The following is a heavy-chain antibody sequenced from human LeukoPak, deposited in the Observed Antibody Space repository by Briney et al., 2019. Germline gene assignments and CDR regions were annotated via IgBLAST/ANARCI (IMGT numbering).Heavy chain of an antibody. CDR3: ARERTKYGDYYYYGMDV. CDR2: ISYDGSNK. Sequence: PGGSLRLSCAASGFTFSSYAMHWVRQAPGKGLEWVAVISYDGSNKYYADSVKGRFTISRDNSKNTLYLQMNSLRAEDTAVYYCARERTKYGDYYYYGMDVWGQGTTVTVSS. D-gene: IGHD4-17*01. CDR1: GFTFSSYA. V-gene: IGHV3-30-3*01. J-gene: IGHJ6*02.